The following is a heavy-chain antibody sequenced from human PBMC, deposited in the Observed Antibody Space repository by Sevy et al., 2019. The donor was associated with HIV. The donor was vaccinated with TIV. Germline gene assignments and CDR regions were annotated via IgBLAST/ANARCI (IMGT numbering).Heavy chain of an antibody. J-gene: IGHJ6*02. CDR2: IYYSGST. CDR3: ARKPRLTGYYLYYYYGMDV. V-gene: IGHV4-39*01. Sequence: SETLSLTCTVSCGSISSSSYYWGWIRQPPGKGLEWIGSIYYSGSTYYNPSLKSRVTISVDTSKNQFSLKLSSVTAADTAVYYCARKPRLTGYYLYYYYGMDVWGQGTTVTVSS. D-gene: IGHD3-9*01. CDR1: CGSISSSSYY.